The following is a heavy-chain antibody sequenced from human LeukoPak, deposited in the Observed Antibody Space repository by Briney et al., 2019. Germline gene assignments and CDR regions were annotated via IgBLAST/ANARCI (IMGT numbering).Heavy chain of an antibody. V-gene: IGHV3-23*01. Sequence: PGESLRLSCAASGFSFNNYAMSWVRQAPGKGLQWVATVNTGGGAYYAGSVKGRFTISRDNSRNTLYLQMNSLRAEDTALYYCARDLHEYYFGYWGQGTLVTVSS. J-gene: IGHJ4*02. CDR3: ARDLHEYYFGY. CDR1: GFSFNNYA. CDR2: VNTGGGA.